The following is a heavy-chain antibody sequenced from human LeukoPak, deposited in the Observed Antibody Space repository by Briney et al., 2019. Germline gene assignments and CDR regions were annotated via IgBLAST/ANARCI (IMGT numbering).Heavy chain of an antibody. V-gene: IGHV3-74*01. J-gene: IGHJ4*02. CDR3: ARDSNLSFDY. CDR1: RFSFTNHW. Sequence: GGSLRLSCAASRFSFTNHWMHWVRQAPGKGLVWVSHINNDGTTTTYADSVKGRFTISRDNAKNTLYLQMNSLRAEDTAMYYCARDSNLSFDYWDQGSLVTVSS. D-gene: IGHD1-14*01. CDR2: INNDGTTT.